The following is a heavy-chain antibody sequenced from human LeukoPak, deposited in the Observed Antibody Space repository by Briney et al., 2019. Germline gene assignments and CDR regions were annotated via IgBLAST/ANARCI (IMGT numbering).Heavy chain of an antibody. V-gene: IGHV3-74*01. CDR3: ARIVRYGSAPLSSFGLDV. Sequence: PGGSLRLSCAASGFDFSVHWTHWVRQAPGKGLIWFSRTNSDGSSTIYADSVKGRFTVSRDNAKNTVYLQMNSLRVEDTAVYYCARIVRYGSAPLSSFGLDVWGQGTTVIVSS. D-gene: IGHD3-10*01. J-gene: IGHJ6*02. CDR1: GFDFSVHW. CDR2: TNSDGSST.